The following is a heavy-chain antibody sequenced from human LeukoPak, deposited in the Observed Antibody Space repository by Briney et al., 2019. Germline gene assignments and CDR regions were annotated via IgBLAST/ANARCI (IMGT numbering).Heavy chain of an antibody. CDR2: IYYSGNS. CDR3: ARHSPGTGAHYFDS. CDR1: SGSISSSDY. J-gene: IGHJ4*02. Sequence: SETLALTCTVSSGSISSSDYWGWIRQPPRKGLQWIGSIYYSGNSYYNPSLKSRVTISVDTSKNQFSLRLASVTAADTAAYYCARHSPGTGAHYFDSWGQGTLVTVSS. V-gene: IGHV4-39*01. D-gene: IGHD7-27*01.